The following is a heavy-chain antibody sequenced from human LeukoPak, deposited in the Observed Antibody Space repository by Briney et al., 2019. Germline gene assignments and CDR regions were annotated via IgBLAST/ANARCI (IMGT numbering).Heavy chain of an antibody. CDR1: GFTFSTYN. Sequence: GGSLRLSCAASGFTFSTYNMNWVRQAPGKGLEWVSSISSSSTYIYYADSVKGRFTTSRDNAENSLYLQMNSLRVEDTAVYYCVRQYSSSCPGGYWGQGTLVTVSS. J-gene: IGHJ4*02. CDR3: VRQYSSSCPGGY. CDR2: ISSSSTYI. D-gene: IGHD6-13*01. V-gene: IGHV3-21*01.